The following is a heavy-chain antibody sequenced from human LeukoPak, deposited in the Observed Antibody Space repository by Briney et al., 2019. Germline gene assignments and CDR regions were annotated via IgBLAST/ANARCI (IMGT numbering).Heavy chain of an antibody. J-gene: IGHJ4*02. V-gene: IGHV3-11*01. D-gene: IGHD2-2*02. CDR1: GFTFSDYY. CDR3: ARTRTATAIWGDFDY. Sequence: PAGSLRLSCAASGFTFSDYYMSWIRQAPGKGLEWVSYISSSDSTIYYADSVKGRFTISRDNAKNSLYLQMNSLGAEYTAVYYCARTRTATAIWGDFDYWGQGTLVTVSS. CDR2: ISSSDSTI.